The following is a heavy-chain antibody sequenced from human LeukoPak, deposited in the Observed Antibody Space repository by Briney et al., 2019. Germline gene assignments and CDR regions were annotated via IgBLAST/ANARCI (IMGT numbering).Heavy chain of an antibody. Sequence: QAGGSLRLSCAASGFTFSTYAMGWVRQAPGKGLEWVSSIKGGGGDPFYADSVKGRFTISRDNFKNTLFLQLNSLGAEDSAVYYCATGGHDFNPLYWWGQGTLVTVSS. CDR3: ATGGHDFNPLYW. D-gene: IGHD3-16*01. J-gene: IGHJ4*02. CDR2: IKGGGGDP. CDR1: GFTFSTYA. V-gene: IGHV3-23*01.